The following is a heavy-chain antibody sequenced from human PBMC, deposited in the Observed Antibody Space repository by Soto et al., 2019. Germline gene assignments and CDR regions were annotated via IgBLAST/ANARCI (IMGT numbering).Heavy chain of an antibody. V-gene: IGHV1-46*01. Sequence: ASVKVSCKASGYTFSSYYMHWVRQAPGQGLEWMGIINPSGGSTSYAQKFQGRVTMTSDTSTSTVYMELSSLRSEDTAVYYCARLNPAAGAQSLDQRGQGTLVTVTS. CDR1: GYTFSSYY. CDR3: ARLNPAAGAQSLDQ. J-gene: IGHJ4*02. CDR2: INPSGGST. D-gene: IGHD6-13*01.